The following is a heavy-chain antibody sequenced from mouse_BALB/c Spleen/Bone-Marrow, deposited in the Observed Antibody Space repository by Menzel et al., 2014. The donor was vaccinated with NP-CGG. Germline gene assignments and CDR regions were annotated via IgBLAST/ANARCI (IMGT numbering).Heavy chain of an antibody. Sequence: VQLQQSGPELEKPGASVKISCKASGYSFTGYNVNWVKQSNGKSLEWIGNIDPYSGGTSYNQKFKGKATLTVDKSSSTAYMQLKSLTSEDSAVYYCARSWVNYFDYWGQGTTLTVSS. J-gene: IGHJ2*01. D-gene: IGHD2-1*01. CDR1: GYSFTGYN. V-gene: IGHV1-39*01. CDR3: ARSWVNYFDY. CDR2: IDPYSGGT.